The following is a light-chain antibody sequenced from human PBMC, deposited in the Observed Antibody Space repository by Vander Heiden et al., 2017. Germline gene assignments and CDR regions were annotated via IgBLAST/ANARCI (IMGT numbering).Light chain of an antibody. V-gene: IGLV2-14*01. CDR3: CSYTSSSTLV. Sequence: QSALTQPASVSGSPGQSLTISCTGTSNDVCGYDYVSWYQQHQGKAPKLMIYDVSDRPSGVSNRFSGSKSGNTASLTISGLQAEDEAHYYCCSYTSSSTLVFGGGTKLTVL. CDR2: DVS. CDR1: SNDVCGYDY. J-gene: IGLJ2*01.